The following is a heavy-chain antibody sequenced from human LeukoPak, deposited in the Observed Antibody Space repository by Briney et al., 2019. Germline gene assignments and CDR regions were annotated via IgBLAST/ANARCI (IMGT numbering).Heavy chain of an antibody. CDR2: IFYSGAT. CDR3: VRHRQWLLFPDY. D-gene: IGHD6-19*01. Sequence: PSETLSLTCTVSGDSISINYNWGWIRQPPGKGLEWIGSIFYSGATYYSPSHKSRVTISVDTSKNQFSLKLSSMTAADTAVYYCVRHRQWLLFPDYWGQGTLVTVSS. V-gene: IGHV4-39*01. J-gene: IGHJ4*02. CDR1: GDSISINYN.